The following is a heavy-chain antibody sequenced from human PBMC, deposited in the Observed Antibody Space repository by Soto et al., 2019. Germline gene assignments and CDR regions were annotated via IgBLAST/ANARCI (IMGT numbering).Heavy chain of an antibody. V-gene: IGHV4-4*02. Sequence: QVQLQESGPGLVKPSVTLSLTCAVSGGSISSSNWWSWVRQPPGKGLEWIGEISHSGSTNYNPSLRSRVTISVDKSKNQFSLKLSSVTAAATAVYYCARCSIRRNSSPQRWEDVWGQGTTVTVSS. CDR2: ISHSGST. CDR1: GGSISSSNW. CDR3: ARCSIRRNSSPQRWEDV. J-gene: IGHJ6*02. D-gene: IGHD6-13*01.